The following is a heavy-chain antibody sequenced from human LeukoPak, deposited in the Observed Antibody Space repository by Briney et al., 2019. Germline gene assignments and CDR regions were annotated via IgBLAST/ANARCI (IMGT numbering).Heavy chain of an antibody. D-gene: IGHD6-6*01. CDR2: INHSGST. V-gene: IGHV4-34*01. Sequence: SETQSLTCAVYGGSFSGYYWSWIRQPPGKGLEWIGEINHSGSTNYNPSLKSRVTISVGTSKNQFSLKLSSVTAADTAVYYCARACNSSSSGAGYYFDYWGQGTLVTVSS. J-gene: IGHJ4*02. CDR3: ARACNSSSSGAGYYFDY. CDR1: GGSFSGYY.